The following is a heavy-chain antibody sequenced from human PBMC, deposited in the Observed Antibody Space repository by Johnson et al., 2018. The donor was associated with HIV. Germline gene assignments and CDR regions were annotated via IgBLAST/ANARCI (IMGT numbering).Heavy chain of an antibody. D-gene: IGHD3-16*01. CDR3: AREEGSGEPPNAFDI. J-gene: IGHJ3*02. CDR2: IDTAGST. V-gene: IGHV3-66*01. CDR1: GFTVSSNY. Sequence: MLLVESGGGLVRPGGSLRLSCTASGFTVSSNYMSWVRQAPGKGLEWVSVIDTAGSTYDADSVKGRFTISRENAKNSLYLQMNSLRAGDTAVYYCAREEGSGEPPNAFDIWGQGTMVTVSS.